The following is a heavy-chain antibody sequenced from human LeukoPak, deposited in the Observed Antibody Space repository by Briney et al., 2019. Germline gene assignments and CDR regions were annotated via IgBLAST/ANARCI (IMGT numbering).Heavy chain of an antibody. CDR3: APATPGGVLDYFDY. D-gene: IGHD2-2*01. J-gene: IGHJ4*02. CDR1: GYTFTGYY. Sequence: ASVKVSRKTSGYTFTGYYMHWVRQAPGQGPEWMGWINPRSGGTKYAQKFQGRVTLTRDTSTSTAYMELFSLRSDDTAVYYCAPATPGGVLDYFDYWGQGTPITVSS. V-gene: IGHV1-2*02. CDR2: INPRSGGT.